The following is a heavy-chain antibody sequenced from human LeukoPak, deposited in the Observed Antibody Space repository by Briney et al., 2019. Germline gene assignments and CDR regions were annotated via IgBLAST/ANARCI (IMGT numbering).Heavy chain of an antibody. CDR1: GFTFSSYS. D-gene: IGHD3-22*01. Sequence: PGGSLRLSCAASGFTFSSYSMSWVRQAPGKGLEWVSSISSGSSFMYYADSVKGRFTISRDNAKNSLYLQMNSLRAEDTALYYCARDYYDSSGSSWFDPWGQGTLVTVSS. CDR2: ISSGSSFM. V-gene: IGHV3-21*01. CDR3: ARDYYDSSGSSWFDP. J-gene: IGHJ5*02.